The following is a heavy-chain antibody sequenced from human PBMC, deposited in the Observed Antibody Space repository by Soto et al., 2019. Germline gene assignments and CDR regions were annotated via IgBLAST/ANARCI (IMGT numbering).Heavy chain of an antibody. CDR3: ARSEEDSDYYYYRMDV. CDR1: GDTVSSNSVA. J-gene: IGHJ6*02. CDR2: TYYRSRWYS. Sequence: SQTLSLTCVGSGDTVSSNSVAWNWVRQSPSRGLEWLGRTYYRSRWYSDYAVSVRSRIDINADTSKNQVSLQLNSVTPEDTAVYYCARSEEDSDYYYYRMDVWGQGTTVTVSS. D-gene: IGHD2-15*01. V-gene: IGHV6-1*01.